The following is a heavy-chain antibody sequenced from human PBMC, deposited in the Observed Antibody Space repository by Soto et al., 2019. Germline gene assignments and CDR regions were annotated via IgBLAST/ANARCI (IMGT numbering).Heavy chain of an antibody. D-gene: IGHD3-22*01. CDR2: IYHSGST. CDR3: ARGGGAPHYYDSSGYYYFDY. J-gene: IGHJ4*02. V-gene: IGHV4-4*02. Sequence: QVQLQESGPGLVKPSGTLSLTCAVSGGSISSSNWWSWVRQPPGKGLEWIGEIYHSGSTNYNPSLKSRVTISGDKSKNQCARKLSSVTAADTAVYYGARGGGAPHYYDSSGYYYFDYWGQGTLVTVSS. CDR1: GGSISSSNW.